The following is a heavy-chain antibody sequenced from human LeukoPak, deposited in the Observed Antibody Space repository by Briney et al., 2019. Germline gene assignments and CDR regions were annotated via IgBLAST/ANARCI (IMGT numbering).Heavy chain of an antibody. V-gene: IGHV3-7*04. J-gene: IGHJ4*02. Sequence: PGGSLRLSCAASGFTFSSYWMSWVRQAPGKGLEWVANIKQDGSEKYYVDSVKGRFTISRDNAKNPLYLQMNSLRAEDTAVYYCARGSIVGATNEWGQGTLVTVSS. CDR1: GFTFSSYW. D-gene: IGHD1-26*01. CDR2: IKQDGSEK. CDR3: ARGSIVGATNE.